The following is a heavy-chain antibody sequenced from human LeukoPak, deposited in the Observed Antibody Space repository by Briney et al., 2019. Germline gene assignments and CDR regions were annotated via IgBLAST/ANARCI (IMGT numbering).Heavy chain of an antibody. J-gene: IGHJ1*01. D-gene: IGHD6-25*01. V-gene: IGHV3-21*01. CDR3: ARAVGRLPEYFQH. CDR1: GFTFSSYS. Sequence: GESMRLSCAASGFTFSSYSMNWVRQAPGKGLEWVSSISSSSSYIYYADSVKGRFTISRDNAKNSLYLQMNSLRAEDTAVYYCARAVGRLPEYFQHCGQGTLVTVSS. CDR2: ISSSSSYI.